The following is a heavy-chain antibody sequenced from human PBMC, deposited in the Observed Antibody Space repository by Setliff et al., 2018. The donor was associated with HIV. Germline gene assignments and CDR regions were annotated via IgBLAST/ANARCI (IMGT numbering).Heavy chain of an antibody. CDR1: GFTFSTYA. D-gene: IGHD3-10*01. CDR2: ISGGGGTT. CDR3: AKGTSVGSLV. V-gene: IGHV3-23*01. J-gene: IGHJ4*01. Sequence: GGSLRLSCAASGFTFSTYAMTWVRQGPGKGLEWVSGISGGGGTTYYAAAVKGRFTISRDNSKNTLYLQMNSLRAEDTAVYYCAKGTSVGSLVWGQGTLVTVSS.